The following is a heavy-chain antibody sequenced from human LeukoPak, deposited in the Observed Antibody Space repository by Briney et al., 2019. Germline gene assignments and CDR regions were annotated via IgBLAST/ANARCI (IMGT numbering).Heavy chain of an antibody. J-gene: IGHJ4*02. CDR2: IYNTGST. V-gene: IGHV3-53*01. CDR1: GFTVSSNY. CDR3: ARDSHFIVD. D-gene: IGHD2-15*01. Sequence: PGGSLRLSCAASGFTVSSNYMSWVRQPPGKGLEWVSVIYNTGSTNYADSVKGRFTISRDNSKNTLYLQMNSLRAEDTAVYYCARDSHFIVDGGQGTLVTVHS.